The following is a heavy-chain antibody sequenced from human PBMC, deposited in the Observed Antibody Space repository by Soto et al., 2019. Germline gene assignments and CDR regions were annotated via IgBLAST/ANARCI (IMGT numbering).Heavy chain of an antibody. CDR1: GDPITSYF. D-gene: IGHD3-10*01. CDR3: ARTLSGFTYGSRQFYFDY. Sequence: SETLSLTCTVSGDPITSYFWTWLRQPAGKGLEWIGHVFPGGPTSHNSSLKSRVSMSVDTSKNQFSLTLTSVTAADTAVYYCARTLSGFTYGSRQFYFDYWGQGTLVTVSS. V-gene: IGHV4-4*07. J-gene: IGHJ4*02. CDR2: VFPGGPT.